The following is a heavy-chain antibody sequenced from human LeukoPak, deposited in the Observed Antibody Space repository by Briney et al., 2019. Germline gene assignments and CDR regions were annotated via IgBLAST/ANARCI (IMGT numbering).Heavy chain of an antibody. CDR3: AKEGADGSAYYYYMDV. J-gene: IGHJ6*03. D-gene: IGHD3-10*01. CDR2: IRYDGSNK. Sequence: GGSLRLSCAASGFTFSSYGMHWVRQAPGKGLEWVAFIRYDGSNKYYADSVKGRFTISRDNSKNTLYLQMNSLRAEDTAVYYCAKEGADGSAYYYYMDVWGKGTTVTI. CDR1: GFTFSSYG. V-gene: IGHV3-30*02.